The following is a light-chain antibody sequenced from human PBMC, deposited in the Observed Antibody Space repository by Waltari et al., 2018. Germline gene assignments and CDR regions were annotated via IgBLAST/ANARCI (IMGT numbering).Light chain of an antibody. CDR1: QSLLHSYGNNY. V-gene: IGKV2-28*01. CDR3: MQALQTPRT. Sequence: VMSQSPLYLPVTYGEPASISCRPSQSLLHSYGNNYLDWYLQKPGQSPLRLIYLGSNRASGVPDRFSGSGSGTDFTLKISRVEAEDVGIYYCMQALQTPRTFGQGTKVEIK. CDR2: LGS. J-gene: IGKJ1*01.